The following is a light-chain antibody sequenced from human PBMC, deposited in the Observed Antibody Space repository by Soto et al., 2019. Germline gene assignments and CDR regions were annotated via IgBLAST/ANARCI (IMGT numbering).Light chain of an antibody. CDR3: TSFTTTNTWV. CDR2: EVT. Sequence: QSALTQPNSVSGSPGQSITISCTGTSSDVGSYTFVSWFQQHPGKAPKLIIYEVTNPPSGVSYRFSGSKSGNTASLTISGLQAEDEADYYCTSFTTTNTWVFGGGTQLTVL. J-gene: IGLJ3*02. V-gene: IGLV2-14*01. CDR1: SSDVGSYTF.